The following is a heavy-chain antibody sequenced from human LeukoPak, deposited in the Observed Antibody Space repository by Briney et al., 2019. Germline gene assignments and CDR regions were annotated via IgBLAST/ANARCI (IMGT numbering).Heavy chain of an antibody. J-gene: IGHJ4*02. D-gene: IGHD1-26*01. CDR3: AKWGGSYYGLFDY. CDR1: GFTFSSYG. Sequence: SGGSLRLSCAASGFTFSSYGMHWVRQAPGKGLEWVAFIRYDGSNKYYADSVKGRFTISRDNSKNTLCLQMNSLRAEDTAVYYCAKWGGSYYGLFDYWGQGTLVTVSS. V-gene: IGHV3-30*02. CDR2: IRYDGSNK.